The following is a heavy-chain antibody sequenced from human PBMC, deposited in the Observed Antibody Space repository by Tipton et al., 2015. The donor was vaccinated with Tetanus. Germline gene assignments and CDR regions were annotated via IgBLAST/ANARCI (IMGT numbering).Heavy chain of an antibody. CDR3: ARANNDYPKKGPFDY. CDR2: VYHSGST. J-gene: IGHJ4*02. D-gene: IGHD5-12*01. Sequence: TLSLTCTVSGGSVSRSSHYWTWIRQPPGKELEWVGYVYHSGSTNYHPSPKSRVTISVDTSKNQFSLNLRSVITADTAVYYCARANNDYPKKGPFDYWGQGILVTVSS. CDR1: GGSVSRSSHY. V-gene: IGHV4-61*01.